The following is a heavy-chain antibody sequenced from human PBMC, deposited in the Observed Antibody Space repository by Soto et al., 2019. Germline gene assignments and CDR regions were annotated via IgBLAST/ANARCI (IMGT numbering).Heavy chain of an antibody. CDR3: ASTRLVATSVWY. CDR1: GDSISSSSYH. V-gene: IGHV4-39*01. CDR2: ISDSGNT. Sequence: SETLSLTCSVSGDSISSSSYHWGWIRQPPGKGLEWIGTISDSGNTYYTSSLKSRVTISVDTSKNQFSLKLSSVTAADTAVYYCASTRLVATSVWYWGQGTLVTVSS. D-gene: IGHD5-12*01. J-gene: IGHJ4*02.